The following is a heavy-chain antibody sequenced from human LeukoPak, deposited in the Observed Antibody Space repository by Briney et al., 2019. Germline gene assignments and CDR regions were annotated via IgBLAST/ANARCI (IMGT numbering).Heavy chain of an antibody. CDR3: ARGGGAGRPYYYDSSGSADREYFQH. V-gene: IGHV4-59*01. CDR2: IYYSGST. Sequence: PSETLSLTCTVSGGSISSYYWSWIRQPPGKGLEWIGYIYYSGSTNYNPSLKSRVTISVDTSKNQFSLKLSSVTAADTAVYYCARGGGAGRPYYYDSSGSADREYFQHWGQGTLVTVSS. J-gene: IGHJ1*01. D-gene: IGHD3-22*01. CDR1: GGSISSYY.